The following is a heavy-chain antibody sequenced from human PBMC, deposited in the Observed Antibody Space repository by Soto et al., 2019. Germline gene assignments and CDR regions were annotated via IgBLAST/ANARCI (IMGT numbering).Heavy chain of an antibody. CDR2: INKSGGST. D-gene: IGHD1-1*01. CDR1: GFTFSSFA. J-gene: IGHJ4*02. Sequence: EVQLLESGGGLVQPGGSLRLSCAASGFTFSSFAMSWVRQAPGKGLEWVSTINKSGGSTYYADSVKGRFTISRDNSKNILFLQINGMRAEDTAVYYCAEDPPTTGTTFDYWGRGTMVTVSS. V-gene: IGHV3-23*01. CDR3: AEDPPTTGTTFDY.